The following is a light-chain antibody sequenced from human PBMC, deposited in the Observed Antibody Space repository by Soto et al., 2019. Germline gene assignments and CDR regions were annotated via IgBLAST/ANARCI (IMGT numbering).Light chain of an antibody. CDR1: QSVSNN. V-gene: IGKV3-15*01. J-gene: IGKJ1*01. Sequence: EIVMPQSPATLSVSPGESATLSCRASQSVSNNLAWYQQKPGQTPRLLIYGASTRATGFPARFSGSGSGTEFTLTISSLQSEDFAVYYCQEYNNWPPTWTFGQGTKVEIK. CDR2: GAS. CDR3: QEYNNWPPTWT.